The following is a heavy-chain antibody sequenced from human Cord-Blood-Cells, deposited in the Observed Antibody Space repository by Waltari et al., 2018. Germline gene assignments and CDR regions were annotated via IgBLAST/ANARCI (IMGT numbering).Heavy chain of an antibody. CDR2: IYYSGST. CDR1: GGAISSYY. CDR3: ASSVTGDAFDI. D-gene: IGHD7-27*01. Sequence: QVQLQVSGPGLVKPSANLYLPCTVPGGAISSYYWGWSRQPPGKGLEWIGYIYYSGSTNYNPSLKSRVTISVDTSKNQFSLKLSSVTAADTAVYYCASSVTGDAFDIWGQGTMVTVSS. V-gene: IGHV4-59*01. J-gene: IGHJ3*02.